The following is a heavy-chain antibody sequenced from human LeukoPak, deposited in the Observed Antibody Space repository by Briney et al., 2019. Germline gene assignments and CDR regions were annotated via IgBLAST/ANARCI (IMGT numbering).Heavy chain of an antibody. J-gene: IGHJ4*02. Sequence: ASVKVSCKASGYTFTSYTIHWVRRAPGQRLEWMGWINAGNGNAKYSQKFQGRVTITRDTSASTAYMELSSLRSEDTAVYYCARGGGLTAVGDYWGQGTLVTVSS. CDR1: GYTFTSYT. V-gene: IGHV1-3*01. CDR3: ARGGGLTAVGDY. CDR2: INAGNGNA. D-gene: IGHD6-13*01.